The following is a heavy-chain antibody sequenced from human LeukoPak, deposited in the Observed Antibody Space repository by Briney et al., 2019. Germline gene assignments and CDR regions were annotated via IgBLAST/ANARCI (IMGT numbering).Heavy chain of an antibody. V-gene: IGHV4-59*01. Sequence: PSETLPITCPTSAASTIRYSLSWIRQPTGKGLKWIGYIYYSGSTNYNPSHKSPVTISVDTSKNQVSLKLSSVTAADTAVYYCARSLYSGSLTWFDPWGQGTLVTVSS. CDR3: ARSLYSGSLTWFDP. J-gene: IGHJ5*02. D-gene: IGHD1-26*01. CDR2: IYYSGST. CDR1: AASTIRYS.